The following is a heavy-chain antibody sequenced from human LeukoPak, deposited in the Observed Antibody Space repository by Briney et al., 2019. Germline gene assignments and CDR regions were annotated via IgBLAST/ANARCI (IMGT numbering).Heavy chain of an antibody. V-gene: IGHV3-23*01. CDR2: ISGSGGST. Sequence: GGSLRPSCAASGFTFSSYAMSWVRQAPGKGLEWVSAISGSGGSTYYADSVKGRFTISRDNSKNTLYLQMNSLRAEDTAVYYCAKAPNYDILTGYYFSVTYGMDVWGQGTTVTVSS. J-gene: IGHJ6*02. D-gene: IGHD3-9*01. CDR3: AKAPNYDILTGYYFSVTYGMDV. CDR1: GFTFSSYA.